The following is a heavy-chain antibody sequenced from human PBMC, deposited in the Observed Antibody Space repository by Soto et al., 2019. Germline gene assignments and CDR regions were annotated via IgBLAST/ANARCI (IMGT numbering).Heavy chain of an antibody. D-gene: IGHD5-18*01. V-gene: IGHV3-74*01. J-gene: IGHJ4*02. CDR2: INNDGSST. CDR1: GSTSSSYW. Sequence: GGSLRLSCAASGSTSSSYWMHWVRQAPGKGLVWVSRINNDGSSTIYADSVKGRFTISRDNAKNTLYLQMNRLRVEDTAVYYCARNSRTDFDYWGQGTLVTVSS. CDR3: ARNSRTDFDY.